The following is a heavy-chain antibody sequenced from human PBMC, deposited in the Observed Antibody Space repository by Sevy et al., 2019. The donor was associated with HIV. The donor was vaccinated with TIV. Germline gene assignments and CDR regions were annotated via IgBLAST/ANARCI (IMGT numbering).Heavy chain of an antibody. CDR3: ARALAAAASY. V-gene: IGHV3-7*01. D-gene: IGHD6-25*01. CDR2: IMQDGSEK. Sequence: GGSLRLSCAASRFTFSSYWMNWVRQAPGKGLEWVANIMQDGSEKYYVDSVKGRFTISRDNAKNSMHLQMNSLRAEDTAVYYCARALAAAASYWGQGTLVTVSS. CDR1: RFTFSSYW. J-gene: IGHJ4*02.